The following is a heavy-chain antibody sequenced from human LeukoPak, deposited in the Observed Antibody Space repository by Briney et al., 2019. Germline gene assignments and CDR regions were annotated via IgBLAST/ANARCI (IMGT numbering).Heavy chain of an antibody. CDR3: ARTEYISSPPTYYFDY. J-gene: IGHJ4*02. V-gene: IGHV3-21*01. CDR1: GFTFSSYS. D-gene: IGHD6-13*01. CDR2: ISDGSSYL. Sequence: GGSLRLSCAASGFTFSSYSMNWVRQAPGKGLEWVSSISDGSSYLYYADSVKGRFTISRDNAKNSLYLQMNSLRAEDTAVYYCARTEYISSPPTYYFDYWGQGTLVTVSS.